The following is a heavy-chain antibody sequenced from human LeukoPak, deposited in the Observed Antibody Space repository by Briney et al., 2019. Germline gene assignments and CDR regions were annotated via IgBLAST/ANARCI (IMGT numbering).Heavy chain of an antibody. D-gene: IGHD3-16*01. CDR3: AGDDIRFPGY. CDR2: ISGTSTYI. J-gene: IGHJ4*02. V-gene: IGHV3-21*05. Sequence: PGGSLRLSCAASGFTFSSYAMSWVRQAPGKGLEWVSYISGTSTYINYVDSVKGRFTISRDNAKSSLYLQLNSLRAEDTAVYYCAGDDIRFPGYWGQGTLVTVSS. CDR1: GFTFSSYA.